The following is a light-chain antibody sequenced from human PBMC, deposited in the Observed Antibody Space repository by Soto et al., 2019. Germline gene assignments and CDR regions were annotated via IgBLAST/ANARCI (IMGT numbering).Light chain of an antibody. CDR1: NNDVGAYNY. V-gene: IGLV2-14*03. CDR2: DVS. CDR3: SSYTRSSTVV. Sequence: QSALTQPASGSGFPGQSITISCTGSNNDVGAYNYVSWYQQHPGKAPKTMIYDVSNRPSGVSNRFSGSKSGNTASLTISGLQAEDEADYYCSSYTRSSTVVFGGGTQLTVL. J-gene: IGLJ3*02.